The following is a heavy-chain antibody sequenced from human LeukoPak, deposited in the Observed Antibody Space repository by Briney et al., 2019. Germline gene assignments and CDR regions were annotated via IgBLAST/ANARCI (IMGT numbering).Heavy chain of an antibody. D-gene: IGHD5-12*01. CDR3: AKDRGYSRNEALDY. Sequence: GGSLRLSCAASGFTFDDYGMHWVRQAPGKGLEWVSGISWNSGSIGYADSVKGRFTISRDNAKNSLYLQMNSLRAEDTAVYYCAKDRGYSRNEALDYWGQGTLVTVSS. CDR2: ISWNSGSI. CDR1: GFTFDDYG. V-gene: IGHV3-9*01. J-gene: IGHJ4*02.